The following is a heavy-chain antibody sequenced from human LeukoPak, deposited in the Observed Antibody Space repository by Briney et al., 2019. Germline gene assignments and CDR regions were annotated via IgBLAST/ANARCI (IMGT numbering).Heavy chain of an antibody. CDR3: ARVETGVGGGWVPFDY. Sequence: GGSLRLSCAASGLTFTSYITWVRQAPGKGLEWVSVIYSDGSTYYADSVRGRFTISRDNSKNTVYLQMNSLRAEDTAVYYCARVETGVGGGWVPFDYWGQGTLVTVSS. V-gene: IGHV3-66*02. D-gene: IGHD1-26*01. CDR2: IYSDGST. J-gene: IGHJ4*02. CDR1: GLTFTSY.